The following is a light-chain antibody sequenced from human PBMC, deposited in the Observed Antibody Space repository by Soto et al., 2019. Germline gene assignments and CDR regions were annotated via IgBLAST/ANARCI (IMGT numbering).Light chain of an antibody. CDR3: QQYGSSPRT. V-gene: IGKV3-20*01. Sequence: EIVLTQSPGALSLSPGERATLSCRASKSVSNSYLAWYQQKPGQATRLLIYGASSRATGIPDRFSGSGSGTDFTLTISRLEPEDCAVYYCQQYGSSPRTFGQGTKLETK. CDR1: KSVSNSY. J-gene: IGKJ2*01. CDR2: GAS.